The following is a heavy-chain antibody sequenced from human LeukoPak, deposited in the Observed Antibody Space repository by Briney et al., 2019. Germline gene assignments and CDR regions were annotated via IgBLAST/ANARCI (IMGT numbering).Heavy chain of an antibody. CDR2: IYYSGST. D-gene: IGHD6-6*01. CDR1: GGSISSSSYY. Sequence: PSETLSLTCTVSGGSISSSSYYWSWIRQPPGKGLEWIGYIYYSGSTNYNPSLKSRVTISVDTSKNQFSLKLSSVTAADTAVYYCARDRTRFGSYSSSPPLYYYGMDVWGQGTTVTVSS. J-gene: IGHJ6*02. CDR3: ARDRTRFGSYSSSPPLYYYGMDV. V-gene: IGHV4-61*01.